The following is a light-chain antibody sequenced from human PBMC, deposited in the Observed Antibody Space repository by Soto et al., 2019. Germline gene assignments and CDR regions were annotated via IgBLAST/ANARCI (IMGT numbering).Light chain of an antibody. CDR1: SSDVGGYNY. J-gene: IGLJ1*01. Sequence: QSVLTQPASVSGSPGQSITISCTGTSSDVGGYNYVSWYQQHPGKAPKLMIYDVSNRPSGVSNRFSGSKSGNTASLTISGLQAEDEADYYCASYTNTFSYVFGSGTKVTDL. V-gene: IGLV2-14*01. CDR3: ASYTNTFSYV. CDR2: DVS.